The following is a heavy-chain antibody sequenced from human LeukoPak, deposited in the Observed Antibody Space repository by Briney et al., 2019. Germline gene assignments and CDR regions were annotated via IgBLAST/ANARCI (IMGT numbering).Heavy chain of an antibody. D-gene: IGHD3-10*01. CDR3: ARSLITMAAFDY. J-gene: IGHJ4*02. CDR1: GFTFSSYG. Sequence: GGSLRLSCAASGFTFSSYGMHWVRQAPGKGLEWVAVIWYGGSNKYYADSVKGRFTISRDNSKNTLYLQMNSLRAEDTAVYYCARSLITMAAFDYWGQGTLVTVSS. CDR2: IWYGGSNK. V-gene: IGHV3-33*08.